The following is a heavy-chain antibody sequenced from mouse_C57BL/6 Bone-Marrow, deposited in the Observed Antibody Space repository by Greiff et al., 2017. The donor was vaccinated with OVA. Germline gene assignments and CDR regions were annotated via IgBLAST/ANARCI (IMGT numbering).Heavy chain of an antibody. CDR3: TRYDGYSDY. V-gene: IGHV1-15*01. CDR2: IDPETGGT. Sequence: QVQLQQSGAELVRPGASVTLSCKASGYTFTDYEMHWVKQTPVHGLEWIGAIDPETGGTAYNQKFKGKAILTADKSSSTAYMELRSLTSEDSAVYYCTRYDGYSDYWGQGTTLTVSS. J-gene: IGHJ2*01. CDR1: GYTFTDYE. D-gene: IGHD2-3*01.